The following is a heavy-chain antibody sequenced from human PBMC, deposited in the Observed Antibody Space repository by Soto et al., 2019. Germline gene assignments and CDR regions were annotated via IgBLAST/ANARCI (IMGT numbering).Heavy chain of an antibody. Sequence: PGGSLRLSCAASGFTFSSYAMSWVRQAPGKGLEWVSAISGSGGSTYYADSVKGRFTISRDNSKNTLYLQMNSLRAEDTAVYYCAKGRTRIVGATTSDFGYWGQGTLVTVSS. D-gene: IGHD1-26*01. V-gene: IGHV3-23*01. CDR2: ISGSGGST. CDR1: GFTFSSYA. J-gene: IGHJ4*02. CDR3: AKGRTRIVGATTSDFGY.